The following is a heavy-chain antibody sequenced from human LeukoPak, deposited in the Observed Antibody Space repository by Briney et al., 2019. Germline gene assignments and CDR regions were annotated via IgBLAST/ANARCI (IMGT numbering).Heavy chain of an antibody. CDR2: IYYSGST. J-gene: IGHJ6*02. V-gene: IGHV4-39*07. Sequence: SETLSLTCTVSGRSISSSSYYWGWIRQPPGTGLEWIGSIYYSGSTYYNPSLKSRVTISVDTSKNQFSLKLSSVTAADTAVYYCARGSYLYGMDVWGQGTTVTVPS. CDR3: ARGSYLYGMDV. CDR1: GRSISSSSYY. D-gene: IGHD2-2*01.